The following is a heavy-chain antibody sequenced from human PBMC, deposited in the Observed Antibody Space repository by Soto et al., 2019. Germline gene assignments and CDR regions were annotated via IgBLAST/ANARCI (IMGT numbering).Heavy chain of an antibody. CDR2: ISYMGTT. CDR3: ARHRRETGTYAQPLDY. D-gene: IGHD1-1*01. CDR1: GGSMNNYY. V-gene: IGHV4-59*08. J-gene: IGHJ4*02. Sequence: SETLSLTCTVSGGSMNNYYWSWIRQAPGKGLQYIGYISYMGTTNYNPSLKSQVTISVDTSKNQFSLDLTSVTAADTAVYYCARHRRETGTYAQPLDYWGQGTLVTVSS.